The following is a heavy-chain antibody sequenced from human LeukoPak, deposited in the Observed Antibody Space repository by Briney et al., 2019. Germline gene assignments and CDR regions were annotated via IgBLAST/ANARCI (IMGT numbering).Heavy chain of an antibody. CDR2: IYPGDSDT. CDR1: GYSFTSYW. D-gene: IGHD4-23*01. CDR3: ARRSTVVNAPFDY. J-gene: IGHJ4*02. Sequence: GESLKISCKGSGYSFTSYWIGWVRQMPGKGLGWMGIIYPGDSDTRYSPSFQGQVTISADKSISTAYLQWSSLKASDTAMYYCARRSTVVNAPFDYWGQGTLVTVSS. V-gene: IGHV5-51*01.